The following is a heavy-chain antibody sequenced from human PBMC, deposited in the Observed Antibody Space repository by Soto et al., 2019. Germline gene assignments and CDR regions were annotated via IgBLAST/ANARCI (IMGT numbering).Heavy chain of an antibody. CDR3: TRCYCSVGSCFTCWHFDL. CDR1: GYIFNNYG. Sequence: QGQLLQSGAEVRKPGASVKVSCHASGYIFNNYGLSWVRQVPGQGLEWVGWIGPYSGKTDYAQKFRDRVTMTANPSTNTAYMELRILTSDDSAFYYCTRCYCSVGSCFTCWHFDLWGRGTLVTVSS. CDR2: IGPYSGKT. J-gene: IGHJ2*01. D-gene: IGHD6-19*01. V-gene: IGHV1-18*01.